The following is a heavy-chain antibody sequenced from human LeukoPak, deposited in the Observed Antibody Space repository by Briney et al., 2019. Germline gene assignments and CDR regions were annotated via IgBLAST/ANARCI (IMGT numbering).Heavy chain of an antibody. V-gene: IGHV1-69*04. CDR2: IIPILGIA. CDR3: ARDTYYGSGRPLEY. CDR1: GGTFSSYA. Sequence: SVKVSCKASGGTFSSYAISWVRQAPGQGLEWMGRIIPILGIANYAQKFQGRVTITADKSTSTAYMELSSLRSEDTAVYYCARDTYYGSGRPLEYWGQGTLVTVSS. J-gene: IGHJ4*02. D-gene: IGHD3-10*01.